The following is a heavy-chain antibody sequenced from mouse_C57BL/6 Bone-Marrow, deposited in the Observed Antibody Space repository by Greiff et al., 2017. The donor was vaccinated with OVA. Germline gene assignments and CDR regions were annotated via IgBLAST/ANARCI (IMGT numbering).Heavy chain of an antibody. CDR1: GYTFTSYW. Sequence: QVHVKQPGAELVKPGASVKMSCKASGYTFTSYWITWVKQRPGQGLEWIGDIYPGSGSTNYNEKFKSKATLTVDTSSSTAYMQLSSLTSEDSAVYYCANAMVTTTDLFAYWGQGTLVTVSA. D-gene: IGHD2-2*01. CDR3: ANAMVTTTDLFAY. V-gene: IGHV1-55*01. J-gene: IGHJ3*01. CDR2: IYPGSGST.